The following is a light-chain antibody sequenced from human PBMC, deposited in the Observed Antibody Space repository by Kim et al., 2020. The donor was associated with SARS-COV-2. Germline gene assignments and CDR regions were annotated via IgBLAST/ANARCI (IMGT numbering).Light chain of an antibody. Sequence: GQRVTISCSGSRSNNGGNTGNWYQQLPGTAPKVLIYYNDQRPTGVPDRFSGSKSGTSASLAISGLQSEDEADYYCAAWDDSLNGWVFGGGTKLTVL. CDR1: RSNNGGNT. J-gene: IGLJ3*02. CDR3: AAWDDSLNGWV. V-gene: IGLV1-44*01. CDR2: YND.